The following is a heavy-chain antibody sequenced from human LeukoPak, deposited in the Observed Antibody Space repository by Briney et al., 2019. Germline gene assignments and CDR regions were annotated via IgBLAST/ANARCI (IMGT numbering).Heavy chain of an antibody. Sequence: GGSLRLSCAASGFTFSTSGMNWVRQAPGKGLEWVSSITGSSSSIYYRDSVKGRFTISRDYAKNSLYLQMNSLRAEDTAVYYCAREKVIGHSPYDAFDIWGQGTLVTVSS. CDR1: GFTFSTSG. CDR3: AREKVIGHSPYDAFDI. D-gene: IGHD3/OR15-3a*01. CDR2: ITGSSSSI. J-gene: IGHJ3*02. V-gene: IGHV3-21*01.